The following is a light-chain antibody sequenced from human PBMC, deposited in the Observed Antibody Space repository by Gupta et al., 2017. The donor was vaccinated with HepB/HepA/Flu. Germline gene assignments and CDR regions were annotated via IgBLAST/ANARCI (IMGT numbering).Light chain of an antibody. CDR3: AAWDDSLNGRV. V-gene: IGLV1-44*01. CDR1: SSNIGSNP. Sequence: QSVLTQPPSASATPGQRVTISCSGSSSNIGSNPVNWYLQLPGTAPQLLIYNSYHRPSGVPDRFSGSKSGTSASLAISGPLSEDEADYYCAAWDDSLNGRVFGGGTKLTVL. CDR2: NSY. J-gene: IGLJ3*02.